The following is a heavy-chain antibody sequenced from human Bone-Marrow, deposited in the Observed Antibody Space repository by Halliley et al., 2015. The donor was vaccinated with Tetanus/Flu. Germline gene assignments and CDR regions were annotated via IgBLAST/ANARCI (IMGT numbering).Heavy chain of an antibody. J-gene: IGHJ5*02. CDR1: GDSISRYY. CDR2: SYNGGSP. D-gene: IGHD1-26*01. Sequence: TLSLTCSVSGDSISRYYWSWIRQSPGKGLEWIGYSYNGGSPNYKPSLKSRVTISVDRSKNQVSLKLTSVTAADTAVYYCARDRTVVGGYNNWFDPWGQGMLVTVSS. CDR3: ARDRTVVGGYNNWFDP. V-gene: IGHV4-59*01.